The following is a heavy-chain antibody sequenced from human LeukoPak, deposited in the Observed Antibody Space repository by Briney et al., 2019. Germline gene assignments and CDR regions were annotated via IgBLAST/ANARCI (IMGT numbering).Heavy chain of an antibody. CDR3: ARARVPGYWYYYGMDV. CDR2: IYHSGST. CDR1: GGSISSSNW. D-gene: IGHD2-8*02. Sequence: SGTLSLTCAVSGGSISSSNWWSWVRQPPGKGLAWIGEIYHSGSTNYNPSLKSRVTISVDKSKNQFSLKLSSVTAADTAVYYCARARVPGYWYYYGMDVWGQGTTVTVSS. V-gene: IGHV4-4*02. J-gene: IGHJ6*02.